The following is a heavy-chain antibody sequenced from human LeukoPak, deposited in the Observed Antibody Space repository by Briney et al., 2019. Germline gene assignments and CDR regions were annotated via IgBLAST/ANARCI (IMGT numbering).Heavy chain of an antibody. J-gene: IGHJ4*02. Sequence: GGSLRLSCAASGFTFSNYAMSWVRRAPRKGLEWVSTIMIGGDGKHYADSVKGRFTISRDRSESTLYLQMKGLRADDTAVYYCVRAAPRDCSPASCSLFDTWGQGTLVTVSS. CDR1: GFTFSNYA. CDR3: VRAAPRDCSPASCSLFDT. CDR2: IMIGGDGK. V-gene: IGHV3-23*01. D-gene: IGHD2-2*01.